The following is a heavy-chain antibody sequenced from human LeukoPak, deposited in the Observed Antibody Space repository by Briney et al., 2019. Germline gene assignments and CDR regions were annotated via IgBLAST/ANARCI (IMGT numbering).Heavy chain of an antibody. Sequence: GASVKVSCKASGGTFRNYAISWVRQAPGQGLEWMGGIIPIFGTANYAQKFQGRVTITADESTSTAYMELSSLRSEDTAVYYCARAWSMGIAAAGWGPDYWGQGTLVTVSS. V-gene: IGHV1-69*13. D-gene: IGHD6-13*01. J-gene: IGHJ4*02. CDR1: GGTFRNYA. CDR2: IIPIFGTA. CDR3: ARAWSMGIAAAGWGPDY.